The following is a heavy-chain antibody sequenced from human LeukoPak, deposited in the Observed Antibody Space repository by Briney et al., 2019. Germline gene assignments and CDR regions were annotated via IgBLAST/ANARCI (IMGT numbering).Heavy chain of an antibody. J-gene: IGHJ4*02. CDR3: ARVFGDLGFDY. Sequence: GGSLRLSCAASGCTFSSYWMHWVRQAPGKGLVWVSRINSDGSSTSYADSVKGRFTISRDNAKNTLYLQMNSLRAEDTAVYYCARVFGDLGFDYWGQGTLVTVSS. D-gene: IGHD3-16*01. CDR2: INSDGSST. CDR1: GCTFSSYW. V-gene: IGHV3-74*01.